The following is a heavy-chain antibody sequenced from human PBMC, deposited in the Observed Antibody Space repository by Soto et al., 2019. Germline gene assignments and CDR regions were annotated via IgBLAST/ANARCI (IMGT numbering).Heavy chain of an antibody. CDR2: LNPSGSNT. V-gene: IGHV3-23*01. CDR1: GLTLSRHA. J-gene: IGHJ4*02. CDR3: VKDWVRGSNRYQLDY. Sequence: GVSLRLSCAPSGLTLSRHAMTCARQAPGKGLEWVATLNPSGSNTHYADSVKGRFTISRDNSKKTVYLHLSSLRRDDTAKYYCVKDWVRGSNRYQLDYWGQGTVLTASS. D-gene: IGHD1-26*01.